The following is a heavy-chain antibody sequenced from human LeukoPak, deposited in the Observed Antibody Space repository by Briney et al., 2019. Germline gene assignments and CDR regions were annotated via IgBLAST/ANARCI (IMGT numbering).Heavy chain of an antibody. J-gene: IGHJ4*02. CDR2: HSHSGSA. CDR1: GFTFSSYW. D-gene: IGHD1/OR15-1a*01. Sequence: GSLRLSCVASGFTFSSYWMTWVRQTPGKGLEWIGTHSHSGSAYYNPSLRSRITMSLDTSENQLSLKLYSVTAADTAIYYCARYQTGTMFAVWGQGTLVTISS. V-gene: IGHV4/OR15-8*01. CDR3: ARYQTGTMFAV.